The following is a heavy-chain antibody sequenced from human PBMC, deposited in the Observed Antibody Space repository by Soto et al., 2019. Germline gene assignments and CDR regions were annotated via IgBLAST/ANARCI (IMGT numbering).Heavy chain of an antibody. D-gene: IGHD2-8*01. Sequence: QVQLVQSGAEVKKPGASVKVSCKASGYTFTSYAMHWVRQAPGQRLEWMGWINAGNGNTKYSQKFQGRVTITRDTSASTAYMELSSLRSEDTAVYYCARDLCTNGVCYSGWWFDLWGQGTLVTVSS. CDR1: GYTFTSYA. J-gene: IGHJ5*02. CDR3: ARDLCTNGVCYSGWWFDL. V-gene: IGHV1-3*01. CDR2: INAGNGNT.